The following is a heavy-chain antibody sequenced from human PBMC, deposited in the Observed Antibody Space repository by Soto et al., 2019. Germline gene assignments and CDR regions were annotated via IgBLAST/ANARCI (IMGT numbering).Heavy chain of an antibody. Sequence: GGSLRLSCAASGFTFSSYGMHWVRQAPGKGLEWVAVIWYDGSNKYYVDSVKGRFTISRDNSKNTLYLQMNSLRAEDAAVYYCARGGYCSSTSCYTYYYYGMDVWGQGTTVTVSS. CDR2: IWYDGSNK. CDR3: ARGGYCSSTSCYTYYYYGMDV. V-gene: IGHV3-33*01. J-gene: IGHJ6*02. D-gene: IGHD2-2*02. CDR1: GFTFSSYG.